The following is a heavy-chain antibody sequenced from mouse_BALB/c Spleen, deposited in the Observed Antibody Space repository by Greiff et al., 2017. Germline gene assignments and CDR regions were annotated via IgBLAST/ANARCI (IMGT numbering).Heavy chain of an antibody. D-gene: IGHD2-14*01. J-gene: IGHJ3*01. Sequence: DVQLQESGPGLVKPSQSLSLTCSVTGYSITSGYYWNWIRQFPGNKLEWMGYISYDGSNNYNPSLKNRISITRDTSKNQFFLKLNSVTTEDTATYYCAREGVRRAWFAYWGQGTLVTVSA. CDR3: AREGVRRAWFAY. CDR2: ISYDGSN. CDR1: GYSITSGYY. V-gene: IGHV3-6*02.